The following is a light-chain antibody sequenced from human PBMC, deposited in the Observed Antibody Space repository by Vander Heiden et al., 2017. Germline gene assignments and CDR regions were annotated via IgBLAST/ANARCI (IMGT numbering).Light chain of an antibody. V-gene: IGLV2-14*01. Sequence: QSALTQPASVSGSPGQSITISCPGTSSDVGGSNYVSWYQQYPGKAPKLIIYDVSNRPSGVSNRFSGSKSVNTASLTISGLQAEDEADYYCSSYSTSSTLVVFGGGTKLTVL. J-gene: IGLJ2*01. CDR2: DVS. CDR3: SSYSTSSTLVV. CDR1: SSDVGGSNY.